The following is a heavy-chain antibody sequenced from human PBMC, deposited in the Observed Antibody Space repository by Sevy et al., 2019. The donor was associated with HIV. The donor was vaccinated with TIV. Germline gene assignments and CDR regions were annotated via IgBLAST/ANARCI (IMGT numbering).Heavy chain of an antibody. J-gene: IGHJ6*02. V-gene: IGHV1-18*01. CDR3: AGGFARIYYYYGMDV. CDR1: GYTFTSYG. CDR2: ISAYNGNT. D-gene: IGHD3-16*01. Sequence: ASVKVSCKASGYTFTSYGISWVRQAPGQGLEWMGWISAYNGNTNYAQKLQGRVTMTTDTSTSTAYMELRSLRSDDTAVYYCAGGFARIYYYYGMDVWGQGTTVTVSS.